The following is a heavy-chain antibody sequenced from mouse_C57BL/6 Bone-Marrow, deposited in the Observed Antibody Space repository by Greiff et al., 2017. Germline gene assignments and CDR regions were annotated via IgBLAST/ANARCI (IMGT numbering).Heavy chain of an antibody. J-gene: IGHJ1*03. D-gene: IGHD1-1*01. CDR2: ISSGGSYT. V-gene: IGHV5-6*01. CDR3: ARRGYYYGSSYNWYFDV. CDR1: GFTFSSYG. Sequence: EVQRVESGGDLVKPGGSLKLSCAASGFTFSSYGMSWVRQTPDKRLEWVATISSGGSYTYYPDSVKGRFTISRDNAKNTLYLQMSSLKSEDTAMYYCARRGYYYGSSYNWYFDVWGTGTTVTVSS.